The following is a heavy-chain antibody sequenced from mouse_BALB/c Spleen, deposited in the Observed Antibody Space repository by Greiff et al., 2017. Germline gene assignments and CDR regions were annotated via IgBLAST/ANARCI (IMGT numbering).Heavy chain of an antibody. Sequence: VQLKQSGPGLVKPSQSLSLTCTVTGYSITSDYAWNWIRQFPGNKLEWMGYISYSGSTSYNPSLKSRISITRDTSKNQFFLHLNSVTTEDTATYYCARSGLRGAMDYWGQGTSVTVSS. CDR2: ISYSGST. CDR3: ARSGLRGAMDY. D-gene: IGHD2-2*01. V-gene: IGHV3-2*02. CDR1: GYSITSDYA. J-gene: IGHJ4*01.